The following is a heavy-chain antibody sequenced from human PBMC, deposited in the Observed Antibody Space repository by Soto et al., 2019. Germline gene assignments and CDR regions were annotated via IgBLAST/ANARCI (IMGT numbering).Heavy chain of an antibody. J-gene: IGHJ4*02. CDR3: ARDNNDFWTLYPLAFDY. CDR1: GGSLTKYY. V-gene: IGHV4-4*07. D-gene: IGHD3-3*01. Sequence: WETLSLTCTVSGGSLTKYYWSWIRQPAGKGLEWIGRVSTSGNVVSKASLRSRLTMSVDTSKNQFSLRLTSVTAADTAVYYCARDNNDFWTLYPLAFDYWGQGARVTVS. CDR2: VSTSGNV.